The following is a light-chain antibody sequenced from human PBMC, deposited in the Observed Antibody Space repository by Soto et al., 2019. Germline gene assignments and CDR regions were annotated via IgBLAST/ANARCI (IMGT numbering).Light chain of an antibody. CDR2: DAS. CDR1: QSISSW. Sequence: DIRMTQSPSTLSASLGDRVTITCRASQSISSWLAWYQQKPGKAPKLLIYDASSLDNGVPSRISGSGSGTEFTLTISSLQPEDFASYYCQQYNSYSTFGQGTKVDIK. J-gene: IGKJ1*01. CDR3: QQYNSYST. V-gene: IGKV1-5*01.